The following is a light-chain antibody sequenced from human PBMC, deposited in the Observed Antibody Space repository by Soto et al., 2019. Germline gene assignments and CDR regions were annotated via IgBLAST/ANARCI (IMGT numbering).Light chain of an antibody. CDR1: QTVSTSF. V-gene: IGKV3-20*01. J-gene: IGKJ1*01. CDR3: QHYDWSLTWT. Sequence: IVLTQSPGTLSLSPGERATLSCMASQTVSTSFLAWYQQKRGQAPRLLIYGASTRATGVPDRFSGSGSGKDFTLTISELEPEDFAVYYCQHYDWSLTWTFGQGTKVDIK. CDR2: GAS.